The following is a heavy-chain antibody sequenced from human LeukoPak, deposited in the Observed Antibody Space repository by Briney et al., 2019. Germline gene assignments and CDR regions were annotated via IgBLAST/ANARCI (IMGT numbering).Heavy chain of an antibody. Sequence: GGSLRLSCAASGFTFGSYAMHWVRQAPGKGLEWVAVISYDGSNKYYADSVKGRFTISRDNSKNTLYLQMNSLRAEDTAVYYCARDYGSSGYYFDYWGQGTLVTVSS. V-gene: IGHV3-30-3*01. CDR2: ISYDGSNK. D-gene: IGHD3-22*01. CDR1: GFTFGSYA. CDR3: ARDYGSSGYYFDY. J-gene: IGHJ4*02.